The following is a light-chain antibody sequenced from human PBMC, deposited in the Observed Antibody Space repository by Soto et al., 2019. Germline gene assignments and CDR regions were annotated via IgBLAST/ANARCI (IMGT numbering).Light chain of an antibody. CDR1: QSVNRN. Sequence: ETLMTQSAATLYVSPGERVTLSCRASQSVNRNLAWYQQKPGQAPRLLIYGASTRVTGIPARFSGSGSGTDFTLAISSLQSEDFAIYYCQQYNNWPRTFGQGTKVEI. CDR3: QQYNNWPRT. V-gene: IGKV3-15*01. CDR2: GAS. J-gene: IGKJ1*01.